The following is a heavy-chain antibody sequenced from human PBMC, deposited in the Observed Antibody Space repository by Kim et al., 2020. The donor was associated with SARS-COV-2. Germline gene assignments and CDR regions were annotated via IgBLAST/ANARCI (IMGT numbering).Heavy chain of an antibody. CDR3: AREDYTNSWYTDY. D-gene: IGHD6-13*01. V-gene: IGHV3-74*01. Sequence: YAEYGKGRLTISRNNAKNTLYLQINSLGAEDTAVYYCAREDYTNSWYTDYWGQGTLVTVSS. J-gene: IGHJ4*02.